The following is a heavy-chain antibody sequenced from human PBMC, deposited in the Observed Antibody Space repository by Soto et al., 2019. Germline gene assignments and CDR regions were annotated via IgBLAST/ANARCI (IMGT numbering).Heavy chain of an antibody. J-gene: IGHJ4*02. CDR1: GFTFSSYA. CDR2: VDGRGGTT. Sequence: EVQLLESGGGLVQPGGSLRLSCAASGFTFSSYAMSWVRQTAGKGLEWVAAVDGRGGTTLYADSVKGRFTISRDNFKNTLSLQMNSLRAEDTAIYYCAKEGSEVTSWGAFDYWGQGSLVTVSS. D-gene: IGHD3-10*01. V-gene: IGHV3-23*01. CDR3: AKEGSEVTSWGAFDY.